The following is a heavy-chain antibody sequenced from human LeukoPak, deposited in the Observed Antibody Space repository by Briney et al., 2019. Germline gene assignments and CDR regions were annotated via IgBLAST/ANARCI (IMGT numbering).Heavy chain of an antibody. CDR2: IIPILSQS. CDR3: ATGGAYRDAFDI. Sequence: SVKVSRKASVGTFSTYSINWMRQAPGQGLEWMGRIIPILSQSNYAQKFQGTVSITADEFTETAYMELSSLRSDDTAVYYCATGGAYRDAFDIWGQGTIVTVSS. J-gene: IGHJ3*02. CDR1: VGTFSTYS. V-gene: IGHV1-69*11. D-gene: IGHD3-10*01.